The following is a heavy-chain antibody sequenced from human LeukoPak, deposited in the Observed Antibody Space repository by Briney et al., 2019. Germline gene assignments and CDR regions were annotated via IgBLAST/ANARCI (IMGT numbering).Heavy chain of an antibody. CDR2: IYYSGST. J-gene: IGHJ4*02. Sequence: SETLSLTCTVSGGSISRYYWSWIRQPPGKGLEWIGYIYYSGSTNYNPSLKSRVTISVDTSKNQFSLKLSSVTAADTAVYYCARDSRGLLLSFWGQGTLVTVSS. V-gene: IGHV4-59*01. CDR1: GGSISRYY. D-gene: IGHD3-10*01. CDR3: ARDSRGLLLSF.